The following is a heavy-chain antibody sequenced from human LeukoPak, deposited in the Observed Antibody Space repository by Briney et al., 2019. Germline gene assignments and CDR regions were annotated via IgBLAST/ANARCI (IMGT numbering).Heavy chain of an antibody. CDR2: IIPIFGTA. J-gene: IGHJ4*02. D-gene: IGHD3-3*01. CDR3: ARATLYDFWSGYYSYYFDY. Sequence: SVKVSCKASGGTFSNYAISWVRQAPGQGLEWMGGIIPIFGTANYAQKFQGRVTITADESTSTASMELSNLRSEDTAVYYCARATLYDFWSGYYSYYFDYWGQGTLVTVSS. V-gene: IGHV1-69*13. CDR1: GGTFSNYA.